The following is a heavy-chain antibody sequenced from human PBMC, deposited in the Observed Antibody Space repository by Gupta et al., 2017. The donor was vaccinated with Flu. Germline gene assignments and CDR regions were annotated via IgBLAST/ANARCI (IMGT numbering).Heavy chain of an antibody. D-gene: IGHD5-12*01. V-gene: IGHV3-23*03. CDR1: GFTFSNHP. Sequence: EVQLLESGGGLVQPGGSLRLSCTASGFTFSNHPMSWVRQAPGEGLEWVSLVDSDGSRTFYAASVRGRLTISRDNSRETLFLQMDNLRVDDTAVYFCAREGLPFAGYDYWGQGTLVTVS. J-gene: IGHJ4*02. CDR3: AREGLPFAGYDY. CDR2: VDSDGSRT.